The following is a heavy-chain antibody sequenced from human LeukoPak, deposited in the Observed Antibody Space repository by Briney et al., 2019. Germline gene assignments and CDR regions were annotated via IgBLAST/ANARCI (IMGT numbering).Heavy chain of an antibody. J-gene: IGHJ6*02. Sequence: SETLSLTCTVSGGSISSYYWSWIRQPAGKGLEWIGGIYNSGTTYYNPALKSRVTVSVDTSKNQFSLELTSVTVADTAVYLCARGGRFGGSVSHYGMDVWGQGTTVTVSS. CDR2: IYNSGTT. D-gene: IGHD3-16*01. V-gene: IGHV4-4*07. CDR3: ARGGRFGGSVSHYGMDV. CDR1: GGSISSYY.